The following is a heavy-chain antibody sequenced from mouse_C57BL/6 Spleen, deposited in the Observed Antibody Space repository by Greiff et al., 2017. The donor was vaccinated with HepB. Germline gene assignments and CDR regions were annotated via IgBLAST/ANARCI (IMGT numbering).Heavy chain of an antibody. CDR3: ARGDASPWYFDV. CDR1: GYTFTSYG. CDR2: IYPRSGNT. V-gene: IGHV1-81*01. J-gene: IGHJ1*03. Sequence: QVQLQQSGAELARPGASVKLSCKASGYTFTSYGISWVKQSTGQGLEWIGEIYPRSGNTYYNEKFKGKATLTADKSSSTAYMELRSLTSEDSAVYFCARGDASPWYFDVWGTGTTVTVSS.